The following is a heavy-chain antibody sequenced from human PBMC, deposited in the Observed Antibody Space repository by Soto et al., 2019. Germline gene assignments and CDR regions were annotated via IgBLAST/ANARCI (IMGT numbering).Heavy chain of an antibody. V-gene: IGHV4-31*03. CDR3: ATDYYDSSGYYYPPK. CDR1: GGSISSGGYY. CDR2: IYYSGNT. J-gene: IGHJ4*02. Sequence: SETLSLTCTVSGGSISSGGYYWSWIRQHPGKGLEWIGYIYYSGNTYYNPSLKSRVTISVDTSKNQFSLKLSSVTAADTAVYYCATDYYDSSGYYYPPKWGQGTLVTVSS. D-gene: IGHD3-22*01.